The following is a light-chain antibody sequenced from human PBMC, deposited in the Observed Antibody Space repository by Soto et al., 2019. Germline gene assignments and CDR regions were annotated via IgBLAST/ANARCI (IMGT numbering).Light chain of an antibody. V-gene: IGKV1-8*01. CDR2: AAA. CDR3: QQYFSYPYT. Sequence: AIRMTQSPSSFSASTGDRVTITCRASQDISSHLAWYQQKVGKAPKLLIYAAATLQRGAPSRFSGSGSGTDFTLTISRLQSEDFATYYCQQYFSYPYTFGQGTKLEI. J-gene: IGKJ2*01. CDR1: QDISSH.